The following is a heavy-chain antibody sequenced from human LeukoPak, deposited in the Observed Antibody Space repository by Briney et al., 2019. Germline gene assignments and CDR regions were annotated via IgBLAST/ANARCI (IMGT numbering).Heavy chain of an antibody. CDR3: ASWLVYDSKHYYYYGMDV. J-gene: IGHJ6*02. D-gene: IGHD3-22*01. CDR1: GFTFSSYS. CDR2: ISSSSSYI. Sequence: GGSLRLSCAASGFTFSSYSMNWVRQAPGKGLEWVSSISSSSSYIYYADSVKGRFTISRDNAKNSLYLQMNSLRAEDTAVYYCASWLVYDSKHYYYYGMDVWGQGTTVTVSS. V-gene: IGHV3-21*01.